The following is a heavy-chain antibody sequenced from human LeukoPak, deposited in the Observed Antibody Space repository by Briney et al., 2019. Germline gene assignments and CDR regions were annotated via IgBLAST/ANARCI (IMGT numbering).Heavy chain of an antibody. CDR1: GYTFTGYY. CDR3: ARVQPDVAVPAAPEGDY. D-gene: IGHD2-2*01. V-gene: IGHV1-2*02. J-gene: IGHJ4*02. CDR2: INPNSGGT. Sequence: ASVKVSCKASGYTFTGYYMHRVRQAPGQGLEWMGWINPNSGGTNYAQKFQGRVTMTRDTSISTAYMELSRLRSDDTAVYYCARVQPDVAVPAAPEGDYWGQGTLVTVSS.